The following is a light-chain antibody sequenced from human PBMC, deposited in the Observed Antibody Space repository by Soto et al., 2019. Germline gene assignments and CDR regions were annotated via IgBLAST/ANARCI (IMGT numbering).Light chain of an antibody. J-gene: IGKJ1*01. Sequence: DIQITQSPPSVSASVGDRVTITCRASQDVGKWLAWYQQKPGKAPKLLIYDASNLESGVPSRFSGRGSGTESTLTISSLQPDDFATYYCQQYNSYWTFGQGTKVDIK. V-gene: IGKV1-5*01. CDR2: DAS. CDR3: QQYNSYWT. CDR1: QDVGKW.